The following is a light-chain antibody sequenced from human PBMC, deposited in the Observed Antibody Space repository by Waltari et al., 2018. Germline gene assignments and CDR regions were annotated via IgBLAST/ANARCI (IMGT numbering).Light chain of an antibody. Sequence: EIVMTQSPATLSVSPGENATLSCRASQSVSSNLAWYHQQPGQTPRLRIYGASTRAAGIPARFRGSGSGTEFTLTISSLQSEDFAVYYCQHHDNWPYTFGQGTHLEIK. J-gene: IGKJ2*01. CDR2: GAS. CDR3: QHHDNWPYT. V-gene: IGKV3-15*01. CDR1: QSVSSN.